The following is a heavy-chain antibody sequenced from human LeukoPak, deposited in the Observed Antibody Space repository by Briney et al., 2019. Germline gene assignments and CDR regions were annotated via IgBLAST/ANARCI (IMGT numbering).Heavy chain of an antibody. CDR1: GGSISSYY. J-gene: IGHJ4*02. CDR3: ARGQYYGSGGLDY. CDR2: IYYSGST. Sequence: PSETLSLTCTVSGGSISSYYWSWIRQPPGKGLEWTGYIYYSGSTNYNPSLKSRVTISVDTSKNQFSLKLSSVTAADTAVYYCARGQYYGSGGLDYWGQGTLVTVSS. D-gene: IGHD3-10*01. V-gene: IGHV4-59*01.